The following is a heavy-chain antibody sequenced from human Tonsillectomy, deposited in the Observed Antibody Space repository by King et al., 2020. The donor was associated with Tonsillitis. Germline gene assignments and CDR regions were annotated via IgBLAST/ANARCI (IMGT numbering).Heavy chain of an antibody. V-gene: IGHV4-39*01. CDR3: ARRTDLLSFDY. Sequence: QLQESGPGLVKPSETLSLTCSVSDDSVSSNYYYWGWIRQPPGKGLEWIGSISYSGSTDYIPSLKSRVSKSVDTSKNQFSLQLSSVTAADTAVYYCARRTDLLSFDYWGQGTLVTVSS. CDR2: ISYSGST. CDR1: DDSVSSNYYY. J-gene: IGHJ4*02. D-gene: IGHD1-26*01.